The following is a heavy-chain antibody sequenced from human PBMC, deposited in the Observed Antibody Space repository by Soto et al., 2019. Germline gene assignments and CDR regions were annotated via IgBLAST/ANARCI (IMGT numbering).Heavy chain of an antibody. V-gene: IGHV3-30*18. D-gene: IGHD1-1*01. Sequence: QVQLVESGGGVVQPGRSLRLSCAASGFTFSSYGMHWVRQAPGKGLEWVAVISYDGSNKYYADSVKGRFTISRDNSKNTLYMKMNSLRAEDTAVYYCAKDLASRTNWSDVMGSGDYYGMDVWGQGTTVTVSS. CDR1: GFTFSSYG. CDR2: ISYDGSNK. CDR3: AKDLASRTNWSDVMGSGDYYGMDV. J-gene: IGHJ6*02.